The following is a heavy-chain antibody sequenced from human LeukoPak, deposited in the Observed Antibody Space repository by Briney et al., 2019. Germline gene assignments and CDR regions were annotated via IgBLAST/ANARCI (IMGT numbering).Heavy chain of an antibody. CDR2: MNPNSGGT. D-gene: IGHD3-10*01. CDR1: GYTFTGYY. J-gene: IGHJ5*02. CDR3: ARLMGEVLLWFGESSSPNWFDP. Sequence: ASVKVSCKASGYTFTGYYMHWVRQAPGQGLEWMGWMNPNSGGTNYAQKFQGRVTMTRDTSISSAYMELSRLRSDDTAVYYCARLMGEVLLWFGESSSPNWFDPWGQGTLVTVSS. V-gene: IGHV1-2*02.